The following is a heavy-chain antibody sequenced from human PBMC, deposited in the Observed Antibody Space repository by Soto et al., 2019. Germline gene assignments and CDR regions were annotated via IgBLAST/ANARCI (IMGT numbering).Heavy chain of an antibody. V-gene: IGHV4-38-2*02. Sequence: SETLSLTCTVSGYSISSGYYWGWIRQPPGKGLEWIGSIYHSGSTYYNPSLKSRVTISVDTSKNQFSLKLSPVTAADTAVYYCARVTMPSWPRTYDFWSGYYFDYWGQGTLVTVSS. CDR1: GYSISSGYY. J-gene: IGHJ4*02. CDR3: ARVTMPSWPRTYDFWSGYYFDY. CDR2: IYHSGST. D-gene: IGHD3-3*01.